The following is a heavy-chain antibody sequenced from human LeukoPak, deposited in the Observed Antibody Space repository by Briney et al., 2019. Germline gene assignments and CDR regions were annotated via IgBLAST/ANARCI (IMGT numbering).Heavy chain of an antibody. V-gene: IGHV1-69*05. CDR1: GGTFSSYA. Sequence: SVNVSFKASGGTFSSYAISRVRQAPGQGLEWMGGIIPIFGTANYAQTFQGRVTITTDESTSTAYMELSSLRSEDTAVYYCARDSLLRGYSYGSFDYWGQGTLVTVS. J-gene: IGHJ4*02. D-gene: IGHD5-18*01. CDR2: IIPIFGTA. CDR3: ARDSLLRGYSYGSFDY.